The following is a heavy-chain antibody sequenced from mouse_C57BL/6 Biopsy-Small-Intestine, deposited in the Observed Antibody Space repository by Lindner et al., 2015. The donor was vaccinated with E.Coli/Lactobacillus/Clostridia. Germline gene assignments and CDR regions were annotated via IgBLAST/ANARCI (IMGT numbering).Heavy chain of an antibody. Sequence: LQESGAELARPGASVKLSCKASGYTFTSYGISWVKQRTGQGLEWIGEIYPRSGNTYYNEKFKGKATLTADKSSSTAYMELRSLTSEDSAVYFCAGEYYGSSYGAMDYWGQGTSVTVSS. CDR3: AGEYYGSSYGAMDY. CDR2: IYPRSGNT. D-gene: IGHD1-1*01. CDR1: GYTFTSYG. J-gene: IGHJ4*01. V-gene: IGHV1-81*01.